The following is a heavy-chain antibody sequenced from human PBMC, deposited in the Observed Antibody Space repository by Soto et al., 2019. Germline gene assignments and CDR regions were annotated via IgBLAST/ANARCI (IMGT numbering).Heavy chain of an antibody. CDR3: ANLPLYGSGFDC. CDR1: GFTFDDYA. Sequence: EVQLVESGGGLVQPGRSLRLSCAASGFTFDDYAIHWVRQAPGRGLEWVAGISWNGASIGYADSVKGRFTISRDNAKNALHLQMNSLRSADTALYYCANLPLYGSGFDCWGQGTLVTVSS. V-gene: IGHV3-9*01. D-gene: IGHD3-10*01. J-gene: IGHJ4*02. CDR2: ISWNGASI.